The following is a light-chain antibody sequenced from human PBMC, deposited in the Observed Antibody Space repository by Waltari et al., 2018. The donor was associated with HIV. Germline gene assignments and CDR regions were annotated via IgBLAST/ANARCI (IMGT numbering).Light chain of an antibody. CDR1: SSDVGGYNY. CDR2: DVN. CDR3: SSYAGRYNYV. Sequence: QSALTQPRSVSGSPGQSVTISCTGSSSDVGGYNYVSWYQRHPGNAPKLMIYDVNGRPSGLPGRFSGSKSGNTASLTISGLEAEDEGDYFCSSYAGRYNYVFGGGTSLTVL. J-gene: IGLJ2*01. V-gene: IGLV2-11*01.